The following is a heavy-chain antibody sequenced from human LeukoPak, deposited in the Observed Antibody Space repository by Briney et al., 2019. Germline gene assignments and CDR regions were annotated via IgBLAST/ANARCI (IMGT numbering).Heavy chain of an antibody. D-gene: IGHD5-24*01. J-gene: IGHJ3*02. Sequence: PSETLSLTCTVSGGSISSYYLSWIRQPPGKGLEWIGYIYYSGSTNYNPSLKSRVTISVDTSKNQFSLKLSSVTAADTAVYYCARDLRGGDGYNKFDAFDIWGQGTMVTVSS. CDR3: ARDLRGGDGYNKFDAFDI. V-gene: IGHV4-59*01. CDR1: GGSISSYY. CDR2: IYYSGST.